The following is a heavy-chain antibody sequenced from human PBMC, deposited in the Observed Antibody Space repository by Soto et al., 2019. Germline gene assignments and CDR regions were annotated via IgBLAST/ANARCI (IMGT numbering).Heavy chain of an antibody. J-gene: IGHJ4*02. D-gene: IGHD3-10*01. V-gene: IGHV3-30*18. CDR2: ISYDGSNK. CDR1: GFTFSDYG. CDR3: AQGLSDGDFTFDY. Sequence: ESGGGVVQPGRSLRLSCAASGFTFSDYGMHWVRQAPGKGLEWLAVISYDGSNKYYADSVKGRFTISRDNSKSTLYLQMTSLRADDTALYYCAQGLSDGDFTFDYWGQGTLVPVSS.